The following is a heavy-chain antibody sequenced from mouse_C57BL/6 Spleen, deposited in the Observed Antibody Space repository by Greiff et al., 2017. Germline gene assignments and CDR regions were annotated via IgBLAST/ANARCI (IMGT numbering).Heavy chain of an antibody. V-gene: IGHV1-61*01. CDR1: GYTFTSYW. Sequence: QVQLQQPGAELVRPGSSVKLSCKASGYTFTSYWMDWVKQRPGQGLEWIGNIYPSDSETPYNQKFKDKATLTVDKSSSTAYMQLSSLTSEDSAVYYCARRYDGYPFAYWGQGTLVTVSA. CDR2: IYPSDSET. CDR3: ARRYDGYPFAY. D-gene: IGHD2-3*01. J-gene: IGHJ3*01.